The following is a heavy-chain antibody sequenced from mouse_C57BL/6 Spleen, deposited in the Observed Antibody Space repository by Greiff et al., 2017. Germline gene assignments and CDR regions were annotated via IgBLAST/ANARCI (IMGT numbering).Heavy chain of an antibody. D-gene: IGHD2-5*01. V-gene: IGHV5-17*01. CDR2: ISSGSSTI. CDR1: GFTFSDYG. J-gene: IGHJ2*01. CDR3: ATAYYSNFYFGY. Sequence: DVKLVESGGGLVKPGGSLKLSCAASGFTFSDYGMHWVRQAPEKGLEWVAYISSGSSTIYYADTVKGRFTISGDNAKNTLFLQMTSLRSEDTAMYYCATAYYSNFYFGYWGQGTTLTVSS.